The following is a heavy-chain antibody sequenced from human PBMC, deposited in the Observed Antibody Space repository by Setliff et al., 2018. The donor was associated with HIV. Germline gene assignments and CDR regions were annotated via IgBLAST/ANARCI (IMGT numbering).Heavy chain of an antibody. V-gene: IGHV3-72*01. CDR2: IRPKGKSSTT. Sequence: AGGSLRLSCAASGFTLSDHYMDWVRQAPGKGPEWFGRIRPKGKSSTTEYAASVKGRFIMSRDDSKNSLYLQMNSLKTEDTAVYYCARTPRIMVTLKGEHYYYYMDVWGKGTTVTVSS. CDR3: ARTPRIMVTLKGEHYYYYMDV. J-gene: IGHJ6*03. D-gene: IGHD2-8*01. CDR1: GFTLSDHY.